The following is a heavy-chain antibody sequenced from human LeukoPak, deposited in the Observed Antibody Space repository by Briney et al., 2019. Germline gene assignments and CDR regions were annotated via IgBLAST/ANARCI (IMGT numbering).Heavy chain of an antibody. Sequence: GGSLRLSCAASGFTFSSYEMNWVRQAPGKGLEWVSGISWNSNTVDYADSVKGRFTISRDHAKSSLHLQMNSLRAEDTALYYCAKDWNYDGSGSFWDWGQGTMVTVSS. V-gene: IGHV3-9*01. CDR3: AKDWNYDGSGSFWD. D-gene: IGHD3-10*01. J-gene: IGHJ4*02. CDR2: ISWNSNTV. CDR1: GFTFSSYE.